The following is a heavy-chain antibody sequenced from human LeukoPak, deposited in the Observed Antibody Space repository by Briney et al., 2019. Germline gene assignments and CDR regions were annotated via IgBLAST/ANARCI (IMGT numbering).Heavy chain of an antibody. CDR3: ARGYMDV. J-gene: IGHJ6*03. Sequence: PSETLSLTCTVPGGSISANYWIWMRQPAGKGLEYIGRIYSSGSTNYNPSLKSRVTMSVDTSKNQFSLKLSSVTAADTAVYYCARGYMDVWGKGITVTVSS. V-gene: IGHV4-4*07. CDR2: IYSSGST. CDR1: GGSISANY.